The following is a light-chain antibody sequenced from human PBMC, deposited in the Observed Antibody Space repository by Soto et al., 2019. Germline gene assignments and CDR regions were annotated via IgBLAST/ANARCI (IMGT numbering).Light chain of an antibody. V-gene: IGKV3-20*01. J-gene: IGKJ1*01. CDR2: GSS. CDR1: QSVSSAY. Sequence: EIVLTQSPGTLSLSPGERATLSCRASQSVSSAYLAWYQQKLGQAPRLLIYGSSNRATGIPDRFSGSGSGTDFTLTISRLEPEDFAVYYCQQYCSSRWTFGQGTKVEIK. CDR3: QQYCSSRWT.